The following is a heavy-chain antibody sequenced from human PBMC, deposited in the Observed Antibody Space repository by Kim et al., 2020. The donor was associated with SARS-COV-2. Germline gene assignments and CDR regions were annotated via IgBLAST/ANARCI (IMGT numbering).Heavy chain of an antibody. D-gene: IGHD1-7*01. J-gene: IGHJ3*02. V-gene: IGHV3-15*01. CDR3: TTRNWNSGSEAFDI. Sequence: AAPVKGRFTISRDDSKNTLYLQMNSLKTEDTAVYYCTTRNWNSGSEAFDIWGQGTMVTVSS.